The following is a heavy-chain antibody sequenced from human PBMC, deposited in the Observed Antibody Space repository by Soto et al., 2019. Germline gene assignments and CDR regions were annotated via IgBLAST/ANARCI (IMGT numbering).Heavy chain of an antibody. D-gene: IGHD4-17*01. J-gene: IGHJ5*02. Sequence: TSETLCLRCSVAGGSLGGYGGTWIRQPPGKGLEWIGYVYYSGNTNYNPSLKSRVTISVDTSKNQFSLKLGSVTAADTAVYYCAKLTRADYGGIFDPWGQGTLVTVSS. CDR1: GGSLGGYG. V-gene: IGHV4-59*01. CDR3: AKLTRADYGGIFDP. CDR2: VYYSGNT.